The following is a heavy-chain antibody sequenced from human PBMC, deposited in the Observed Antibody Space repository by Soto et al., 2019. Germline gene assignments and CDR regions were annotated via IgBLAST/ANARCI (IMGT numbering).Heavy chain of an antibody. CDR3: ARTGRGITIFGVVPLGFDP. V-gene: IGHV1-69*01. D-gene: IGHD3-3*01. CDR2: IIPIFGTA. Sequence: QVQLVQSGAEVKKPGSSVKVSCKASGGTFSSYAISWVRQAPGQGLEWMGGIIPIFGTANYAQKFQGRVTNNAEESTSTAYMEVSSLRSEDTAVYYCARTGRGITIFGVVPLGFDPWGQGTLVTVSS. CDR1: GGTFSSYA. J-gene: IGHJ5*02.